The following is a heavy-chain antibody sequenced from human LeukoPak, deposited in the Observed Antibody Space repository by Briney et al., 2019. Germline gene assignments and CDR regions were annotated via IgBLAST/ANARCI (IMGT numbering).Heavy chain of an antibody. D-gene: IGHD2-2*01. CDR1: GFTFSSYS. V-gene: IGHV3-21*01. Sequence: GGSLRLSCAASGFTFSSYSMNWVRQAPGKGLEWVSSISSSSSYIYYADSVKGRFTISRDNAKNSLYLQMNSLRAEDTAVYYCARDGRYCSSTSCLYDYWGQGTLVTVSS. CDR2: ISSSSSYI. J-gene: IGHJ4*02. CDR3: ARDGRYCSSTSCLYDY.